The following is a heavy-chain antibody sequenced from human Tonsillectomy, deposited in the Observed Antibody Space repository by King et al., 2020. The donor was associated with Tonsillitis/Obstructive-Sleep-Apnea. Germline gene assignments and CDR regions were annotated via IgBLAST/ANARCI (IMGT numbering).Heavy chain of an antibody. D-gene: IGHD2/OR15-2a*01. CDR3: ARLSLQYDSFDY. J-gene: IGHJ4*02. V-gene: IGHV4-39*01. Sequence: QLQESGPGLVKPSETLSLTCTVSGRSISSSGYYWAWIRRPPGKGLEWIGSIYFGGNTYYNPSLKSRLTMSIDTSSNQFSLQVRSLTTADTAFYYCARLSLQYDSFDYWGQGTLVTVSS. CDR2: IYFGGNT. CDR1: GRSISSSGYY.